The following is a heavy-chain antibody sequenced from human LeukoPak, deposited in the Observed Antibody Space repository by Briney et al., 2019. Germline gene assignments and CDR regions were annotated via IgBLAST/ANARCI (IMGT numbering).Heavy chain of an antibody. D-gene: IGHD2-2*01. CDR1: GFTFNNYF. V-gene: IGHV3-23*01. CDR3: ARYCSGASCYSGLDY. Sequence: GGSLRLSCAASGFTFNNYFMTWVRRAPGKGLEWVSTTSGSGDSTYYADFVKGLFTISRDNSRNTLYLQMNSLRADDTAVYYCARYCSGASCYSGLDYWGQGTLVTVSS. CDR2: TSGSGDST. J-gene: IGHJ4*02.